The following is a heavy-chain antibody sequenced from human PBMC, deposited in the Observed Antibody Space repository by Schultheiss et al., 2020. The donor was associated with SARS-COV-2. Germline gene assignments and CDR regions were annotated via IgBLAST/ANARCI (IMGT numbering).Heavy chain of an antibody. Sequence: GGSLRLSCAASGFTFSSYSMNWVRQAPGKGLEWVGRIKSKTDGGTTDYAAPVKGRFTISRDDSKNTLYLQMNSLRAEDTAVYYCAKDRGLGYSYGWAYWGQGTLVTVSS. CDR1: GFTFSSYS. D-gene: IGHD5-18*01. CDR3: AKDRGLGYSYGWAY. CDR2: IKSKTDGGTT. V-gene: IGHV3-15*01. J-gene: IGHJ4*02.